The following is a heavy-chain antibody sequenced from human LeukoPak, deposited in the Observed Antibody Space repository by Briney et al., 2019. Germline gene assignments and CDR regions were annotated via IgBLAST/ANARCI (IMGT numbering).Heavy chain of an antibody. D-gene: IGHD3-22*01. J-gene: IGHJ4*02. V-gene: IGHV3-48*03. CDR3: ARNPPAYYYDSSGSHLDY. Sequence: GGSLTLSCAASGFTFSSYEMKWVRQAPGRGLEWVSYISSCGSTIYYADSVKGRFTIYRDNAKNSLYLQMNSLRAEDTAVYYCARNPPAYYYDSSGSHLDYWGQGTLVTVSS. CDR1: GFTFSSYE. CDR2: ISSCGSTI.